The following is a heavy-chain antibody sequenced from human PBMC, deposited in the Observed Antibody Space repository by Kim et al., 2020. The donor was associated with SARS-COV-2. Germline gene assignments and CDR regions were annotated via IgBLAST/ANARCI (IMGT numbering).Heavy chain of an antibody. CDR3: AHNQWLAVDY. D-gene: IGHD6-19*01. Sequence: KRYSPSLKSRLTITKDTSKNQVVLTMTNMDPVDTATYYCAHNQWLAVDYWGQGTLVTVSS. CDR2: K. V-gene: IGHV2-5*01. J-gene: IGHJ4*02.